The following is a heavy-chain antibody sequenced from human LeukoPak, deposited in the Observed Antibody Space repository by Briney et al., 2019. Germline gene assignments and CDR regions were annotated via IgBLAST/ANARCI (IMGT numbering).Heavy chain of an antibody. J-gene: IGHJ4*02. Sequence: SETLSLTCAVYGGSFSGYYWSWIRQPPGKGLEWIGEINHSGSTNYNPSLKSRVTISVDTSKNQFSLKLSSVTAADTAVYYCARQGVLLWFGEPRKNYFDYWGQGTLVTVSS. V-gene: IGHV4-34*01. CDR3: ARQGVLLWFGEPRKNYFDY. D-gene: IGHD3-10*01. CDR1: GGSFSGYY. CDR2: INHSGST.